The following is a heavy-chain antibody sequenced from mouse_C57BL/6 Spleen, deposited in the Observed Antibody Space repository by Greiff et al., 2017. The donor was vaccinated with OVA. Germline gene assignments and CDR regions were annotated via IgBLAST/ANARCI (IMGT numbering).Heavy chain of an antibody. V-gene: IGHV2-4*01. CDR1: GFSLTSYG. D-gene: IGHD4-1*01. CDR3: AKKGTGYAMDY. J-gene: IGHJ4*01. CDR2: IWSGGST. Sequence: QVQLQQSGPGLVQPSQCLSITCTASGFSLTSYGVHWVRQPPGKGLEWLGVIWSGGSTDNNAAFISRLSISKDNTKSQVFFKMNRLQAVDTAIYYCAKKGTGYAMDYWGQGTSVTVSS.